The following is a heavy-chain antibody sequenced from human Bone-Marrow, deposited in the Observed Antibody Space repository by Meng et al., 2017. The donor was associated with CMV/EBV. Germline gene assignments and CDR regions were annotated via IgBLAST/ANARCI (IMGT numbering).Heavy chain of an antibody. CDR1: GFTFSSYA. V-gene: IGHV3-23*01. J-gene: IGHJ3*02. Sequence: GESLKISCAASGFTFSSYAMSWVRQAPGKGLEWVSTISGSGGNTYYPDSVKGRFTISRDNFRNTLYLQMNSLRAEDTAVYYCAKGGNYGAFDIWGQGTMVTVSS. CDR3: AKGGNYGAFDI. D-gene: IGHD3-16*01. CDR2: ISGSGGNT.